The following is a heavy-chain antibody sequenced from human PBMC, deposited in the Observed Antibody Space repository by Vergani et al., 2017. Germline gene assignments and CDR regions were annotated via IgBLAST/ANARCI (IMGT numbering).Heavy chain of an antibody. CDR1: GFSLSNASMG. Sequence: QITLRESGPTLVKPTQTLTLTCTFSGFSLSNASMGVIWIRQPPGKALEWLAHIFSNDEKSYSTSLKRRLTISKDTSKSQVVLTMTNMDPVDTATYYCARQKYSSGWYDYWGQGTLVTVSS. CDR3: ARQKYSSGWYDY. D-gene: IGHD6-19*01. CDR2: IFSNDEK. J-gene: IGHJ4*02. V-gene: IGHV2-26*01.